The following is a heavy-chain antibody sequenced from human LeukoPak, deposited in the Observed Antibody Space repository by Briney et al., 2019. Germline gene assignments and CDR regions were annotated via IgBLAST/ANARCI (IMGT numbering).Heavy chain of an antibody. J-gene: IGHJ4*02. D-gene: IGHD2-2*02. CDR3: ARDYCSSTSCYKNYFDY. V-gene: IGHV1-69*04. CDR1: GGTFSSYA. Sequence: ASVKVSCKASGGTFSSYAISWVRQAPGQGLEWMGRIIPILGIANYAQKFQGRVTITTDESTSTAYMELSSLRSEDTAVYYCARDYCSSTSCYKNYFDYWGQGTLVTVSS. CDR2: IIPILGIA.